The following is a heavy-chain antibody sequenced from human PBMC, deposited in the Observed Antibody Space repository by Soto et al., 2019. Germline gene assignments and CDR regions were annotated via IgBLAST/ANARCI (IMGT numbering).Heavy chain of an antibody. Sequence: PSETLSLTCTVSGGSISSYYWSWIRQPPGKGLERIGYIYYSGSTNYNPSLKSRVTISVDTSKNQFSLKLSSVTAADTAVYYCAREPILGSGYDLWGQGTLVTVSS. CDR2: IYYSGST. CDR3: AREPILGSGYDL. D-gene: IGHD5-12*01. CDR1: GGSISSYY. J-gene: IGHJ4*02. V-gene: IGHV4-59*01.